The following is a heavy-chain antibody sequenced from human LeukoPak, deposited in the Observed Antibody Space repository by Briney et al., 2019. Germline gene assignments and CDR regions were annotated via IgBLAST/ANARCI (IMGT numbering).Heavy chain of an antibody. J-gene: IGHJ5*02. Sequence: ASVKVSCKASGYTFTSYGISWVRQAPGQGLEWMGWISAYNGKTNYAQKLQGRVTMTTDTSTSTAYMELRSLRSDDTAVYYCARLFTIFGAKPLDPWGQGTLVTVSS. CDR3: ARLFTIFGAKPLDP. V-gene: IGHV1-18*01. D-gene: IGHD3-3*01. CDR2: ISAYNGKT. CDR1: GYTFTSYG.